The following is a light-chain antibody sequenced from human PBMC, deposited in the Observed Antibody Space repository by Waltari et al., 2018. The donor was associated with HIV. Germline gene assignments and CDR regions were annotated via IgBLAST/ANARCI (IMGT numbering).Light chain of an antibody. V-gene: IGKV1-39*01. J-gene: IGKJ4*02. CDR2: AAS. CDR1: ESIYPY. CDR3: QQSRSTPLT. Sequence: SVGDTVTITCRASESIYPYLNWFQQTPKKAPKLIIFAASNLESGVPSRFRGRGSGAVFTLTINSLQLGDFATYYCQQSRSTPLTFGGGTRVE.